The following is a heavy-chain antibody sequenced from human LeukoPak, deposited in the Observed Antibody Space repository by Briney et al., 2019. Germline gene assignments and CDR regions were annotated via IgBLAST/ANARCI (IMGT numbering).Heavy chain of an antibody. Sequence: SETLSLTCTVSGGSISNYYWSWIRQPPGKGLEWIGYIYYSGSTNYNPSLKSRVTISVDTSKNQFSLKLRSVTAADTAVYYCAHIHYCGSGSFGDYWGQGTLVTVSS. V-gene: IGHV4-59*08. D-gene: IGHD3-10*01. CDR1: GGSISNYY. CDR3: AHIHYCGSGSFGDY. CDR2: IYYSGST. J-gene: IGHJ4*02.